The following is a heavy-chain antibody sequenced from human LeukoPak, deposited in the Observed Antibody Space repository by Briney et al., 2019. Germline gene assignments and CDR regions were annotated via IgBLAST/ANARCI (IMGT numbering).Heavy chain of an antibody. CDR1: GFTFSSYA. J-gene: IGHJ5*02. Sequence: PGGSLRLSCAASGFTFSSYAMSWVRQAPGKGLEWVSAISGSGGSTYYADSVKGRFAISRDNSKNTLYLQMNSLRAEDTAVYYCARGTTLRYFDSFDPWGQGTLVTVSP. V-gene: IGHV3-23*01. CDR3: ARGTTLRYFDSFDP. CDR2: ISGSGGST. D-gene: IGHD3-9*01.